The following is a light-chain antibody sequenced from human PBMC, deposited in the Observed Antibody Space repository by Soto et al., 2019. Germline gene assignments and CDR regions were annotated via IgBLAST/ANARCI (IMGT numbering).Light chain of an antibody. J-gene: IGKJ4*01. Sequence: EIVLTQSPATLSLSPGERATLSCRASQSVSSYLAWYQQKPGQAPRLLIYDASNRATGIPARFSGSGSGTDFTPPISGLEPEDFAVYYCQQRSNWPPRLTFGGGTKVEIK. CDR1: QSVSSY. CDR3: QQRSNWPPRLT. V-gene: IGKV3-11*01. CDR2: DAS.